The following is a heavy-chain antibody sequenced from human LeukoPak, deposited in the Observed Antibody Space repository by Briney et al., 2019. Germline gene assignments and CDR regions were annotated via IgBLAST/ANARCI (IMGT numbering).Heavy chain of an antibody. V-gene: IGHV3-48*03. CDR3: ASIVATIGGY. Sequence: PGGSLRLSCAASGFTFSSYEMNWVRQAPGKGLEWVSYISSSGSTIYYADSVKGRFTTSRDNAKNSLYLQMNSLRAEDTAVYYCASIVATIGGYWGQGALVTVSS. CDR1: GFTFSSYE. J-gene: IGHJ4*02. D-gene: IGHD5-12*01. CDR2: ISSSGSTI.